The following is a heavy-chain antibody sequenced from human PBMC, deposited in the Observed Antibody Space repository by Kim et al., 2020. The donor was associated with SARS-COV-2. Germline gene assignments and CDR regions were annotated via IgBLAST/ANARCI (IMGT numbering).Heavy chain of an antibody. CDR2: INAGNGNT. J-gene: IGHJ4*02. CDR1: GYTFTSYA. CDR3: ARGGQQLVRGGY. V-gene: IGHV1-3*01. D-gene: IGHD6-13*01. Sequence: ASVKVSCKASGYTFTSYAMHWVRQAPGQRLEWMGWINAGNGNTKYSQKFQGRVTITRDTSASTAYMELSSLRSEDTAVYYCARGGQQLVRGGYWGQGTLVTVSS.